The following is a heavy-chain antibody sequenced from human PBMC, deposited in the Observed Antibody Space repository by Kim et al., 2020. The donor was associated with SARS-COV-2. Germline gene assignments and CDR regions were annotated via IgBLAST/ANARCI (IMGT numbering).Heavy chain of an antibody. CDR2: GNP. CDR3: ARRGNWFDP. Sequence: GNPTYAQGFTGRFVFSLDTSVSTAYLQISSLKAEDTAVYYCARRGNWFDPWGQGTLVTVSS. V-gene: IGHV7-4-1*02. J-gene: IGHJ5*02. D-gene: IGHD3-16*01.